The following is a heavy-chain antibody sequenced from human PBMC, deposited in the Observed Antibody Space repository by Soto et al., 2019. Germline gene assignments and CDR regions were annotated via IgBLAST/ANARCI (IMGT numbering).Heavy chain of an antibody. J-gene: IGHJ6*03. CDR2: MNPNSGNT. CDR1: GYTFTSYD. CDR3: ARGSPSLSDGSYGSFDRKYYYYYYMDV. D-gene: IGHD3-10*01. Sequence: ASVKVSCKASGYTFTSYDINWVRQATGQGLEWMGWMNPNSGNTGYAQKFQRRVTMTRNTSISTAYMELSSLRSEDTAVYYCARGSPSLSDGSYGSFDRKYYYYYYMDVWGKGTTVTVSS. V-gene: IGHV1-8*01.